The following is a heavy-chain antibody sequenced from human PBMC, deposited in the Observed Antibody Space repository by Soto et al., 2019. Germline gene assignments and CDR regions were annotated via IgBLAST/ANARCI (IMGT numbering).Heavy chain of an antibody. V-gene: IGHV1-69*13. Sequence: SPVNVYCKGSGGTFSRYAISWVRQAPGQGLEWMGGIIPIFGTANYAQKFQGRVTITADESTSTAYMELSSLRSEDTAVYYCAIPLGYCSGGSCYSGMDVWGQGTTVTVSS. CDR3: AIPLGYCSGGSCYSGMDV. J-gene: IGHJ6*02. CDR1: GGTFSRYA. CDR2: IIPIFGTA. D-gene: IGHD2-15*01.